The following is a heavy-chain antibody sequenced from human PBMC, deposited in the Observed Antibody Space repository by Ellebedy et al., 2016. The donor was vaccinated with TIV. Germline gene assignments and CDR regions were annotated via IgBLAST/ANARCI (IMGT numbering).Heavy chain of an antibody. J-gene: IGHJ3*02. CDR2: IHYSGST. CDR1: SGSISSYY. Sequence: MPSETLSLTCTVSSGSISSYYWSWIRQSPGKGLEWIGYIHYSGSTINNPSLQSRVTISVDTSKNQVSLKLISVTAADTAVYYCARSTWGAGDAFDIWGQGTMVTVSS. V-gene: IGHV4-59*01. CDR3: ARSTWGAGDAFDI. D-gene: IGHD2-2*01.